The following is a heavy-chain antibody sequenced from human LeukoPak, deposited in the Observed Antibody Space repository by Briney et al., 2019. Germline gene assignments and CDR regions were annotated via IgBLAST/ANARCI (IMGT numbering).Heavy chain of an antibody. CDR2: FDPEDGET. V-gene: IGHV1-24*01. CDR1: GYTLTELS. Sequence: GASVKVSCKVSGYTLTELSMHWVRQAPGKGLEWMGDFDPEDGETIYAQKFQGRVTMTEDTSTDTAYMELSSLRSEDTAVYYCATRRPNYDILTGYYRNYSDYWGQGTLVTVSS. J-gene: IGHJ4*02. CDR3: ATRRPNYDILTGYYRNYSDY. D-gene: IGHD3-9*01.